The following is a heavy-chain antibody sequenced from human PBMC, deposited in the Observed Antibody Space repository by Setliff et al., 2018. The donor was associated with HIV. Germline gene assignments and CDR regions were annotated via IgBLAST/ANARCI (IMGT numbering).Heavy chain of an antibody. CDR2: IKDKTNGETT. CDR1: GFTFTTAW. V-gene: IGHV3-15*01. Sequence: LRLSCAASGFTFTTAWMSWVRQAPGKGLEWLGRIKDKTNGETTDYAAPVKGRFTISRDDSKDTLYLQMNSLTTEDTAVYYCHHYCYSPYCHRTLGNWGRGTLVTVSS. J-gene: IGHJ4*02. CDR3: HHYCYSPYCHRTLGN. D-gene: IGHD2-2*02.